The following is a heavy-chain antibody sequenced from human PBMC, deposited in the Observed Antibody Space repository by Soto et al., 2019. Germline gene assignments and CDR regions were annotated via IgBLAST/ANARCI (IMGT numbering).Heavy chain of an antibody. CDR1: GFTFSSYS. CDR2: ISSSSSTI. Sequence: GGSLRLSCAASGFTFSSYSMNWVRQAPGKGLEWVSYISSSSSTIYYADSVKGRFTISSDKSISTAYLQWSSLKASDTAMYYCARYVSPYYYYGMDVWGQGTTVTVSS. V-gene: IGHV3-48*01. CDR3: ARYVSPYYYYGMDV. J-gene: IGHJ6*02. D-gene: IGHD3-16*01.